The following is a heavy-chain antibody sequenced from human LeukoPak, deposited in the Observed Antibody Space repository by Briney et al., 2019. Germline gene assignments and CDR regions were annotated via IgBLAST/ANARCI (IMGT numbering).Heavy chain of an antibody. D-gene: IGHD6-13*01. Sequence: GGSLRLSCAASGFTFRTYAMSWVRQAPGKGLEWVSGISDSGDGTYYAEFVKGRFTISRDNSKNTVFLQMNSLRADDTAKYYCAKDKAPGSWDTPSDFWGQGTLVTGSS. J-gene: IGHJ4*02. CDR1: GFTFRTYA. CDR2: ISDSGDGT. V-gene: IGHV3-23*01. CDR3: AKDKAPGSWDTPSDF.